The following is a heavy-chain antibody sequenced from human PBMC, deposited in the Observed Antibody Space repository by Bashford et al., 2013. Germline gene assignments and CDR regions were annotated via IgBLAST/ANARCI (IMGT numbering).Heavy chain of an antibody. Sequence: GSLRLSCAASGFTFSSYAMSWVRQAPGKGLEWVSAVSGSGGSTYYADSVKGRFTISRDNSKNTLYLQMNSLRAEDTAVYYCARRKSSVVIRSFDYWGQGTLVTVSS. J-gene: IGHJ4*02. CDR2: VSGSGGST. D-gene: IGHD3-22*01. CDR3: ARRKSSVVIRSFDY. CDR1: GFTFSSYA. V-gene: IGHV3-23*01.